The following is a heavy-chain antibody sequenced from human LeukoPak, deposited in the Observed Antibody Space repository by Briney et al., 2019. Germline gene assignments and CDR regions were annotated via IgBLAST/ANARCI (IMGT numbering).Heavy chain of an antibody. CDR2: VSFDGSNE. CDR3: ARPPDMVRGIVVPAVNFFDY. V-gene: IGHV3-30*14. J-gene: IGHJ4*02. D-gene: IGHD3-10*01. Sequence: AGRSLRLSCAASGFTFSTYAMHWVRQAPGKGLEWLAVVSFDGSNEYYADSVEGRFTVPRDNSNSSLYLELNRLRVEDTATYYCARPPDMVRGIVVPAVNFFDYWGQGTLVTVSS. CDR1: GFTFSTYA.